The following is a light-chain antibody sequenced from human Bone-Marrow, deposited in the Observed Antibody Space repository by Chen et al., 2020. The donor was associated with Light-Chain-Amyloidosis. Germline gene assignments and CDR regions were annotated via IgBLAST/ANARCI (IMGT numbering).Light chain of an antibody. CDR1: NIGSTS. V-gene: IGLV3-21*02. CDR2: DDS. CDR3: QVWDRSSDRPV. J-gene: IGLJ3*02. Sequence: SYVLTQPSSVSVAPGQTATIACGGNNIGSTSVHWYQQTPGQAPLLVVYDDSDRPSGIPERLSGANSGNPATLPISRVEAGDEADYDCQVWDRSSDRPVFGGGTKLTVL.